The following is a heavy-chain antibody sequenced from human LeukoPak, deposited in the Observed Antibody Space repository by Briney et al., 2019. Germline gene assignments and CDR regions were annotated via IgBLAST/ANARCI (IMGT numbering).Heavy chain of an antibody. CDR1: GDSISSYY. CDR3: ARSFSPDFWRGYFAY. D-gene: IGHD3-3*01. V-gene: IGHV4-59*06. Sequence: PSETLSLTCTVSGDSISSYYWSWIRQPPGKGLEWIGYIYYSGGTYYNPSLKSRVTISVDTSKNQFSLKLSSVTAADTAVYYCARSFSPDFWRGYFAYWGQGTLVTVSS. J-gene: IGHJ4*02. CDR2: IYYSGGT.